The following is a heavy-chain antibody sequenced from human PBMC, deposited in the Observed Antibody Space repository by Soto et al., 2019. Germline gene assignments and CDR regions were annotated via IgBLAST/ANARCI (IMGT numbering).Heavy chain of an antibody. Sequence: GESLKISCKGSGYSFTSYWISWVRQMPGKGLEWMGRIDPSDSYTNYSPSFQVHVTISADKSISTAYLQWSSLKASDTAMYYCAKELTMIVVVTHDAFDIWGQGTMVTVSS. J-gene: IGHJ3*02. CDR2: IDPSDSYT. V-gene: IGHV5-10-1*01. CDR3: AKELTMIVVVTHDAFDI. CDR1: GYSFTSYW. D-gene: IGHD3-22*01.